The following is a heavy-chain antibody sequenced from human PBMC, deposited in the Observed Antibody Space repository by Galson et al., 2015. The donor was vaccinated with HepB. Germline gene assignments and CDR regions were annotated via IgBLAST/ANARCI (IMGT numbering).Heavy chain of an antibody. CDR3: ARGVDIVVVPAAIMYYYYMDV. J-gene: IGHJ6*03. V-gene: IGHV1-3*01. Sequence: SVKVSCKASGYTFTRYAMHWVRQAPGQRLEWMAWINAGNGNTKYSQKFHGRVTITRDTSASTAYMDLSSLRSEDTAVYYCARGVDIVVVPAAIMYYYYMDVWGKGTTVTVSS. CDR1: GYTFTRYA. D-gene: IGHD2-2*01. CDR2: INAGNGNT.